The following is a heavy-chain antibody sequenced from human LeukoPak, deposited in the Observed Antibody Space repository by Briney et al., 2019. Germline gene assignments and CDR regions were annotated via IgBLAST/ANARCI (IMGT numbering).Heavy chain of an antibody. J-gene: IGHJ4*02. CDR1: GYTFTGYY. CDR2: INPNSGGT. V-gene: IGHV1-2*06. D-gene: IGHD3-10*01. CDR3: ARDYGSGSYYDY. Sequence: ASVKVSCKASGYTFTGYYMHWVRQAPGQGLEWMGRINPNSGGTNYAQKFQGRVTMARDTSISTAYMELSRLRSDDTAVYYCARDYGSGSYYDYWGQGTLVTVSS.